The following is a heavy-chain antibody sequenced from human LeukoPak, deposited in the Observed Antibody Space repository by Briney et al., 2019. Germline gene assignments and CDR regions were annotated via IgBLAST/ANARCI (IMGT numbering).Heavy chain of an antibody. D-gene: IGHD6-6*01. CDR1: GFTFSSYW. J-gene: IGHJ4*02. CDR2: IQQDGNEM. Sequence: GGSQRLSCAASGFTFSSYWMAWVRQAPGQGLEWVANIQQDGNEMVYADSVRGQFTISRDNAENSLYLQMNSLRAEDTAVYYCSNGIYSTSYWGQGTLVTVSS. CDR3: SNGIYSTSY. V-gene: IGHV3-7*01.